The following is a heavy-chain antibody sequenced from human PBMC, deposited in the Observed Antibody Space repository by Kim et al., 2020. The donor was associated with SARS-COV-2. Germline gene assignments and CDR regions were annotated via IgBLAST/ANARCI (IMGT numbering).Heavy chain of an antibody. V-gene: IGHV4-39*01. Sequence: TYYNPSRQSRVTRSVDTSKNQFSLNLRSVTATDTAVYYCARRGGIVNNYNYWGQGTLVTVSS. J-gene: IGHJ4*02. CDR2: T. CDR3: ARRGGIVNNYNY. D-gene: IGHD1-1*01.